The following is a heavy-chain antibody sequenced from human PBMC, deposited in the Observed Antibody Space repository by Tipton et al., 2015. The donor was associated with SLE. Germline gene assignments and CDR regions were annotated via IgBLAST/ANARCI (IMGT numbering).Heavy chain of an antibody. J-gene: IGHJ4*02. CDR1: GASISSSGYY. Sequence: GASISSSGYYWGWIRQSPGKGLEWIGSIYHSGSTYYNPSLKSRVTISVDTSQNQFSLKLNSVTAADTAVYYCTRDPYYYDSSGSPYSYWGQGTLVTVSS. CDR2: IYHSGST. D-gene: IGHD3-22*01. CDR3: TRDPYYYDSSGSPYSY. V-gene: IGHV4-39*07.